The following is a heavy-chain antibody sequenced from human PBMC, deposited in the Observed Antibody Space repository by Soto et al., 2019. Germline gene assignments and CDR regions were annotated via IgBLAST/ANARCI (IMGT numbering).Heavy chain of an antibody. CDR1: GGSISSGGY. V-gene: IGHV4-31*03. CDR2: IYSSGST. Sequence: QVQLQESGLGLVKPSETLSLTCTVSGGSISSGGYWSWVRQRPGKGLEWIGYIYSSGSTYYSPSLVSRTSISIDTSKNQFSLKMSSVTAADTAVYYCARDRGSYGMDVWGQGTTVTVS. J-gene: IGHJ6*02. CDR3: ARDRGSYGMDV.